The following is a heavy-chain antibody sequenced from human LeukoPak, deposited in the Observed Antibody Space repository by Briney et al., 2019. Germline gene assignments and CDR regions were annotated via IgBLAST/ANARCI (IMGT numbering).Heavy chain of an antibody. CDR2: FYYSGST. D-gene: IGHD2-15*01. CDR3: ARGYCSGGSCYSARY. CDR1: GGSISSYY. Sequence: SETLSLTCTVSGGSISSYYWSWIRQPPGKGLEWIGYFYYSGSTNYNPSLKSRLTISADTSKNKFSLKLSSVTVADTAIYYCARGYCSGGSCYSARYWGQGTLVTVSS. J-gene: IGHJ4*02. V-gene: IGHV4-59*12.